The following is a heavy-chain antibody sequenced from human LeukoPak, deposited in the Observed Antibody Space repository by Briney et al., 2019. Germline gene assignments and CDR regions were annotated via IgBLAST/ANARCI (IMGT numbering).Heavy chain of an antibody. Sequence: SETLSLTCAVYGGSFSGYYWRWIRQPPGKGLEWIGDISHSGSTNYNPSLKSRVTISVGTSKNQFSLKLSSVTAADTAVYYCARGYYYDSSGYYKRSSLDYWGQGTLVTVSS. J-gene: IGHJ4*02. D-gene: IGHD3-22*01. CDR1: GGSFSGYY. CDR3: ARGYYYDSSGYYKRSSLDY. V-gene: IGHV4-34*01. CDR2: ISHSGST.